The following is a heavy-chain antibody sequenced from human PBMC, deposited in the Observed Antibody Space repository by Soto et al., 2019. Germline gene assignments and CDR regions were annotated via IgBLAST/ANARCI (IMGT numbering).Heavy chain of an antibody. D-gene: IGHD3-3*01. CDR3: SKELPLTICGVVISTHFEY. V-gene: IGHV3-23*01. CDR2: ISGIGGST. Sequence: GGSLKLSCAASGLPLSSLAMTGARQAPGKGLEWVSAISGIGGSTYYADPVKGRFTISRENSKNQLYRQMNSLRAEDMVVYYCSKELPLTICGVVISTHFEYWGQGTLVPVSS. J-gene: IGHJ4*02. CDR1: GLPLSSLA.